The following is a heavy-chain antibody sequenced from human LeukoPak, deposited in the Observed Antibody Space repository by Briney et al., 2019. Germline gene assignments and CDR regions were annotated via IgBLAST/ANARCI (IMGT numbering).Heavy chain of an antibody. V-gene: IGHV3-30*14. J-gene: IGHJ4*02. CDR1: GFTFSSYA. CDR3: VKGLDYSSSQMDS. Sequence: GGSLRLSCAASGFTFSSYAMHWVRQAPGKGLEWVAVISYDGSNKYYADSAKGRFTISRDNSRNTVYVQMNSLTPEDTAVYYCVKGLDYSSSQMDSWGQGTLVTVSS. CDR2: ISYDGSNK. D-gene: IGHD6-6*01.